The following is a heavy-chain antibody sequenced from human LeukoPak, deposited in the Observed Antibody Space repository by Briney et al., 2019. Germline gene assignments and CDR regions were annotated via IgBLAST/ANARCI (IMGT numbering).Heavy chain of an antibody. D-gene: IGHD6-19*01. CDR2: ISWNSGSI. Sequence: GGSLRLSCAASGFSFDDYDMHWVRQAPGTGLEWVSSISWNSGSIAYADSVKGRFIISRDNAKDSLYLQMNSLRVEDTALYYCAKLAVAGSFDYWGRGTLVTVSS. J-gene: IGHJ4*02. CDR1: GFSFDDYD. V-gene: IGHV3-9*01. CDR3: AKLAVAGSFDY.